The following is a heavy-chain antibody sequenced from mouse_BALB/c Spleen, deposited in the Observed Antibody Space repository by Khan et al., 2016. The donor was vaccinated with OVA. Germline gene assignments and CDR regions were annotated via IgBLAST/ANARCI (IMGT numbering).Heavy chain of an antibody. V-gene: IGHV1-76*01. J-gene: IGHJ3*01. CDR2: IYPGTNST. CDR3: ERDGRDGGWFVY. D-gene: IGHD2-3*01. Sequence: QVQLKESGAELVRPGASVKLSCKTSGYIFTSYWIHWVRQRPGQGLEWIARIYPGTNSTYYNEKFKGKATLTADKSSSTAYMQLSSLKSEDSAVYFCERDGRDGGWFVYWGQGTLVTVSA. CDR1: GYIFTSYW.